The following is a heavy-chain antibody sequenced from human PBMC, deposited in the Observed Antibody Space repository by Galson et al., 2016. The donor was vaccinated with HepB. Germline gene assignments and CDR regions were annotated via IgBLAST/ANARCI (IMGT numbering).Heavy chain of an antibody. CDR3: ARRYYDNNGYFPDVYY. D-gene: IGHD3-22*01. J-gene: IGHJ4*02. CDR2: IYYSGST. V-gene: IGHV4-39*01. Sequence: SETLSLTCTVSGASISGSTSYWGWIRQPPGKGLEWIGSIYYSGSTYYSPSLKSRVAISVDTSKNQFSLRLSSVTAADTAVYYCARRYYDNNGYFPDVYYWGQGPLVTVSS. CDR1: GASISGSTSY.